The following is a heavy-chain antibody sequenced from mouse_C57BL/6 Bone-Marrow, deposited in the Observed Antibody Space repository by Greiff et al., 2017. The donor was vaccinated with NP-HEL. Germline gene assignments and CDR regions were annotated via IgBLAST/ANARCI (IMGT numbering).Heavy chain of an antibody. J-gene: IGHJ2*01. V-gene: IGHV1-55*01. CDR2: IYPGSGST. D-gene: IGHD1-1*01. CDR1: GYTFTSYW. Sequence: QVQLKQSGAELVKPGASVKMSCKASGYTFTSYWITWVKQRPGQGLEWIGDIYPGSGSTNYNEKFKSKATLTVDTSSSTAYMQLSSLTSEDSAVYYCARPGFYGSSSYYFDYWGQGTTLTVSS. CDR3: ARPGFYGSSSYYFDY.